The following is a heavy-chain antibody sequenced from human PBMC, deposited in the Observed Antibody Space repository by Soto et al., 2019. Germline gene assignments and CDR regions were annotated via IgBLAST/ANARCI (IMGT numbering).Heavy chain of an antibody. D-gene: IGHD2-2*01. CDR1: GFTFSSYA. CDR3: AKGVVPAAMFNYYYMDV. J-gene: IGHJ6*03. CDR2: ISGSGGST. Sequence: VPLLESGGGLVQPGGSLRLSCAASGFTFSSYAMSWVRQAPGKGLEWVSAISGSGGSTYYADSVKGRFTISRDNSKNTLYLQMNSLRAEDTAVYYCAKGVVPAAMFNYYYMDVWGKGTTVTVSS. V-gene: IGHV3-23*01.